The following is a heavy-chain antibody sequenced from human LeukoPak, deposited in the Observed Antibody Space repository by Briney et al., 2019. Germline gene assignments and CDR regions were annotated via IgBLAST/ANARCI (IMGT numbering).Heavy chain of an antibody. CDR3: ARHTYYYDSSGYLYPRAFDI. CDR1: GGSISSSSYY. CDR2: IYYSGST. V-gene: IGHV4-39*01. D-gene: IGHD3-22*01. Sequence: SETLSLTCTVSGGSISSSSYYWGWIRQPPGKGLEWIGGIYYSGSTYYNPSLKSRVTISVDTSKNQFSLKLSSVTAADTAVYYCARHTYYYDSSGYLYPRAFDIWGQGTMVTVSS. J-gene: IGHJ3*02.